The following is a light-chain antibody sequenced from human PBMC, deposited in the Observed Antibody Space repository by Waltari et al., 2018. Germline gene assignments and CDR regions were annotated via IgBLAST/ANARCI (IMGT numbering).Light chain of an antibody. CDR3: QHYDGSVVT. Sequence: DIVLTQSPGTLSLSPGDRATLSCRASQSVTSIAFTWYQQRPGQAPRLLIYGTSSRATDIPDRFSRSGSGTDFTLTISRLEPVDFAVYFCQHYDGSVVTFGGGTKVEI. J-gene: IGKJ4*01. V-gene: IGKV3-20*01. CDR2: GTS. CDR1: QSVTSIA.